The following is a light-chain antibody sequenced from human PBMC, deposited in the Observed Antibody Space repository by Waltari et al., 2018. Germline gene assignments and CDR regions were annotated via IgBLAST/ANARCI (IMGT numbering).Light chain of an antibody. CDR1: QSVSSN. J-gene: IGKJ4*01. V-gene: IGKV3-15*01. Sequence: EIVMTQSPATLSVSPGERATLSCRASQSVSSNLAWYQQKPGQAPRLLIYGASTSATGIPARFSGSRSGTAFTLTISSLQSEDFAVYYCQQYNNWPPLTFGGGTKVEIK. CDR2: GAS. CDR3: QQYNNWPPLT.